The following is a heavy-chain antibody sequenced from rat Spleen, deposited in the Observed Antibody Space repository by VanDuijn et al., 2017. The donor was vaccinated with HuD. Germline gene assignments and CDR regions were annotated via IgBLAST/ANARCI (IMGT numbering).Heavy chain of an antibody. V-gene: IGHV5-20*01. D-gene: IGHD1-11*01. CDR3: ARRYDFDY. CDR1: GFTLSDHY. CDR2: ISYDGGST. Sequence: EVQLVESGGALVQPGRSLKLSCAASGFTLSDHYMAWVRQTPTKGLEWVASISYDGGSTYYRDSVKGRFTISRDNAKSSLYLQMDSLRSEDTATYYCARRYDFDYWGQGVMVTVSS. J-gene: IGHJ2*01.